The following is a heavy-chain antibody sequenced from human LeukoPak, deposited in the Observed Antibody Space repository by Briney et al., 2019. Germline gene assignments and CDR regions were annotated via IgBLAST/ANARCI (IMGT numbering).Heavy chain of an antibody. CDR2: IRSKGNSYAT. CDR3: AREVWGYSSGWYNFDY. D-gene: IGHD6-19*01. CDR1: GFSFSASA. J-gene: IGHJ4*02. Sequence: GGSLRLSCAASGFSFSASAMHWVRQASGKGLEWVGRIRSKGNSYATEYGASVKGRFTISRDDSKNTAYLQMNSLRAEDTAVYYCAREVWGYSSGWYNFDYWGQGTLVTVSS. V-gene: IGHV3-73*01.